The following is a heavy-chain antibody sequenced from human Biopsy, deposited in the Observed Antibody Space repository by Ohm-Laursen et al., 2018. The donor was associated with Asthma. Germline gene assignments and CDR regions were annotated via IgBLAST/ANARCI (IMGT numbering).Heavy chain of an antibody. Sequence: SSVKVSCKSSGYTFIGCHIHWMRQAPGQGLEWMGRINPNSGGTNYAQKFQGRVTMTRDTSINTAYMEVSRLRSDDTAVYYCARGQKSAGDRWFDPWGQGTLVTVSS. CDR3: ARGQKSAGDRWFDP. J-gene: IGHJ5*02. CDR2: INPNSGGT. V-gene: IGHV1-2*06. D-gene: IGHD6-13*01. CDR1: GYTFIGCH.